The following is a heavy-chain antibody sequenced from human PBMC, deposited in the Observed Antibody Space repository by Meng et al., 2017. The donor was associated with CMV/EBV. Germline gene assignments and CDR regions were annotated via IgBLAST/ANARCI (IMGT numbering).Heavy chain of an antibody. CDR3: AKSLSKKRYNWNYMGAVRAFDY. CDR1: GFTCSSYA. D-gene: IGHD1-7*01. Sequence: GESLKISCAASGFTCSSYAMSWVRQAPGKGLEWVSAISGSGGRTYYPDSLEGGFTISRDNSKNTLYLQMNSLIAEDTAVYYCAKSLSKKRYNWNYMGAVRAFDYWGQGTLVTVSS. CDR2: ISGSGGRT. V-gene: IGHV3-23*01. J-gene: IGHJ4*02.